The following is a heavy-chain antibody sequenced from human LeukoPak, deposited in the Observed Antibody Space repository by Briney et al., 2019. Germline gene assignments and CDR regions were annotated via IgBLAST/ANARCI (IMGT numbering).Heavy chain of an antibody. Sequence: ASVKVSCKASGYTFTGYFMHWVRQAPGQGLEWMGWINPKTGVTNYEQKFQGRVIMTRDTSISTVYMEVTRLTSDDTAVYYCARHVTTANNWFDPWGQGTLVTVSS. CDR1: GYTFTGYF. J-gene: IGHJ5*02. V-gene: IGHV1-2*02. CDR3: ARHVTTANNWFDP. CDR2: INPKTGVT. D-gene: IGHD1-1*01.